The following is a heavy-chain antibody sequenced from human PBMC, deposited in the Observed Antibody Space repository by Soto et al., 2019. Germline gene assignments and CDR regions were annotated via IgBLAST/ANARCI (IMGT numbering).Heavy chain of an antibody. Sequence: SETLSLTCTVSGGSISSYYWSWIRQPPGKGLECIGYIYYNGSTNYNPSLKSRVTISVDTSKNQFSLKLSSVTAADTAIYYCARVEYSSTFDYWGQGTLVTVSS. CDR1: GGSISSYY. CDR3: ARVEYSSTFDY. D-gene: IGHD6-13*01. V-gene: IGHV4-59*01. CDR2: IYYNGST. J-gene: IGHJ4*02.